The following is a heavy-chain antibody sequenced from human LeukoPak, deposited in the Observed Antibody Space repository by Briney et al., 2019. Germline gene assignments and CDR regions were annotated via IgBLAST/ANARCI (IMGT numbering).Heavy chain of an antibody. CDR3: ARVYSSSYYYGMDV. J-gene: IGHJ6*02. CDR2: INPNSGGT. Sequence: ASVKVSCKASGYTFTGYYMHWVRQAPGQGLEWMGWINPNSGGTNYAQKFQGRVTMTRDTSISTAYMELSRLRSDDTAVYYCARVYSSSYYYGMDVWGQETTVTVSS. V-gene: IGHV1-2*02. CDR1: GYTFTGYY. D-gene: IGHD6-6*01.